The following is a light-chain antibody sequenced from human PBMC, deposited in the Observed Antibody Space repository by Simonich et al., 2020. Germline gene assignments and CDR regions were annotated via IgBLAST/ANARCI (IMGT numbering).Light chain of an antibody. J-gene: IGKJ1*01. CDR3: QQYYSTPRT. CDR1: QSVLYSSNNQNY. CDR2: WAS. V-gene: IGKV4-1*01. Sequence: DIVMTQSPDSLAVSLGERATINCKSSQSVLYSSNNQNYLAWDQQKPGQPPKLLIYWASTRESGVPDRFRGSGSGTDFTLTISSLQAEDVAVYYCQQYYSTPRTFGQGTKVEIK.